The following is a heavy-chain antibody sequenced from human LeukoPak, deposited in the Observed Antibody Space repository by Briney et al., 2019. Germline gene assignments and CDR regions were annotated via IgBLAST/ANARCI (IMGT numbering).Heavy chain of an antibody. CDR3: AKVQEMDTILPPFHY. Sequence: DPGGSLRLSCVASGFTFSNYAMSWVRQVPGKGLEWVSAISGSGGNTFYADSVKGRFTISRDNSKNTLYLQVNSLRAADTAIYYCAKVQEMDTILPPFHYWGQGTLVTVSS. D-gene: IGHD5-24*01. J-gene: IGHJ4*02. CDR1: GFTFSNYA. CDR2: ISGSGGNT. V-gene: IGHV3-23*01.